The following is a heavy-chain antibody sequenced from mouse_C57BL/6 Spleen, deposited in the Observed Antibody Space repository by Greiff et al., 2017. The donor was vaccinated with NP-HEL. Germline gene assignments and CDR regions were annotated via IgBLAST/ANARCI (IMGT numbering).Heavy chain of an antibody. J-gene: IGHJ1*03. Sequence: HVQLQQPGAELVMPGASVKLSCKASGYTFTSYWMHWVKQRPGQGLEWIGEIDPSDSYTNYNQKFKGKSTLTVDKSSSTAYMQLSSLTSEDSAVYYCARCGNYGYFDVWGTGTTVTVSS. CDR2: IDPSDSYT. D-gene: IGHD1-1*02. CDR3: ARCGNYGYFDV. V-gene: IGHV1-69*01. CDR1: GYTFTSYW.